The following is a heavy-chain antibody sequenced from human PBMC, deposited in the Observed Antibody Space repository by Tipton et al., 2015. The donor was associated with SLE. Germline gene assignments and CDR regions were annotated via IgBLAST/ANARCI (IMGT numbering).Heavy chain of an antibody. D-gene: IGHD3-3*01. CDR2: ISYDGSIK. V-gene: IGHV3-30*04. Sequence: SLRLSCAASGFTFSTYAMHWVRQAPGKGLEWVAVISYDGSIKYYADSVKGRFTISRDNSKNTLYLQMNNLRAEDTAVYFCASSLLTIFAGFDYWGQGTLVTVSS. J-gene: IGHJ4*02. CDR1: GFTFSTYA. CDR3: ASSLLTIFAGFDY.